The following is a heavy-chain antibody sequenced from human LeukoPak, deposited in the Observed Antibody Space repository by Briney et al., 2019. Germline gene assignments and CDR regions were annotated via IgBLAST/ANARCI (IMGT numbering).Heavy chain of an antibody. CDR2: ISSNGGST. Sequence: QTGGSLRLSCSASGFTFSSYAIHWVRQAPGKGLEYVSAISSNGGSTYYADSVKGRFTISRDNSKNMLYLQMSSLRPEGTAVYYCVKWNFWSGFNWFDPWGQGTLVTVSS. V-gene: IGHV3-64D*06. D-gene: IGHD3-3*01. CDR1: GFTFSSYA. J-gene: IGHJ5*02. CDR3: VKWNFWSGFNWFDP.